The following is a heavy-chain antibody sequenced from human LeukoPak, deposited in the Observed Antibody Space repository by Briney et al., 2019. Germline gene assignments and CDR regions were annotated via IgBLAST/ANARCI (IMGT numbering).Heavy chain of an antibody. V-gene: IGHV1-18*01. CDR1: GYTFTCYG. CDR2: ISAYNGNT. J-gene: IGHJ5*02. Sequence: ASVKVSCKASGYTFTCYGISRVRQAPGQGLEWMGWISAYNGNTNYAQKLQGRVTMTTDTSTSTAYMELRSLRSDDTAVYYCASTYCSSTSCPFDPWGQGTLVTVSS. D-gene: IGHD2-2*01. CDR3: ASTYCSSTSCPFDP.